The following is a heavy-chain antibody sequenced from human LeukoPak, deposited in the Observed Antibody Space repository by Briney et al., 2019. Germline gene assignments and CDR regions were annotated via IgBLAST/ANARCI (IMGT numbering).Heavy chain of an antibody. Sequence: SETLSLTCTVSGYSISSGYYWGWIRQPPGKGLEWIGSIYHSGSTYYNPSLKSRVTISVDTSKNQFSLKLSSVTAADTAVYYCARDVDYGDPVDYWGQGTLVTVSS. J-gene: IGHJ4*02. V-gene: IGHV4-38-2*02. CDR2: IYHSGST. CDR3: ARDVDYGDPVDY. CDR1: GYSISSGYY. D-gene: IGHD4-17*01.